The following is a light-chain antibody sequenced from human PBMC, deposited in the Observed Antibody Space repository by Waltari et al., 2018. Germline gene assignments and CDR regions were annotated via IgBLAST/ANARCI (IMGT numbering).Light chain of an antibody. CDR2: ASS. V-gene: IGKV1-39*01. CDR1: QSISTY. CDR3: QQTYNTRT. J-gene: IGKJ1*01. Sequence: DIQMTQSPPSLSASVGDRVTISCRSSQSISTYLNWYQQKPGKAPNLLIYASSNLQNGVPSRFSGSGSGTDFTLTISSLQPEDSATYYCQQTYNTRTFGQGTKVEIK.